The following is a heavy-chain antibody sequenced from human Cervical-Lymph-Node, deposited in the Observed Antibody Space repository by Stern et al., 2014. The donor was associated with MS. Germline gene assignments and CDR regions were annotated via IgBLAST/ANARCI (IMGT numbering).Heavy chain of an antibody. CDR2: IYWDDDK. J-gene: IGHJ3*01. V-gene: IGHV2-5*02. Sequence: QVTLRESGPTLVQPTQTLTLTCSFSGFSLTSGDVGVGWIRQPPGEALEWLAVIYWDDDKRYNPSLKSRLAITKDTSKNQAVLTMSTMDPVDTGTYYCARILGDLRSTFDVWGQGTLVTVSS. D-gene: IGHD3-16*01. CDR3: ARILGDLRSTFDV. CDR1: GFSLTSGDVG.